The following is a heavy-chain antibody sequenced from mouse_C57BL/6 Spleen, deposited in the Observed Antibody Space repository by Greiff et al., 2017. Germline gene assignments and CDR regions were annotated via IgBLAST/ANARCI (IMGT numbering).Heavy chain of an antibody. Sequence: EVKLVESGGDLVKPGGSLKLSCAASGFTFSSYGMSWVRQTPDKRLEWVATISSGGSYTYYPDSVKGRFTISRDNAKNTLYLQMSSLKSEDTAMYYCARGGFTTVVATNYYAMDYWGQGTSVTVSS. J-gene: IGHJ4*01. CDR1: GFTFSSYG. CDR2: ISSGGSYT. CDR3: ARGGFTTVVATNYYAMDY. D-gene: IGHD1-1*01. V-gene: IGHV5-6*02.